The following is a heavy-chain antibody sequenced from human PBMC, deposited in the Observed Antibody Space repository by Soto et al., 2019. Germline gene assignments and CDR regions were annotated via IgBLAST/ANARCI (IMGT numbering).Heavy chain of an antibody. J-gene: IGHJ4*02. CDR3: ARAGWKFHFDY. V-gene: IGHV1-3*01. Sequence: ASVKVSCKASGYTFTSYAMHWVRQAPGQRLEWMGWVNAGNGNTKYSQKFQGRVTITRDTSASTAYMELSSLRSEDTAVYYCARAGWKFHFDYWGQRTLVTVSS. D-gene: IGHD6-19*01. CDR1: GYTFTSYA. CDR2: VNAGNGNT.